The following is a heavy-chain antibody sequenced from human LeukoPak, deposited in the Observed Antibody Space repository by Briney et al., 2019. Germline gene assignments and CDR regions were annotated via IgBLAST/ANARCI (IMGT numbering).Heavy chain of an antibody. CDR2: ISYSGSP. J-gene: IGHJ4*02. V-gene: IGHV4-59*08. CDR1: GGSVSSYY. Sequence: SETLSLTCTVSGGSVSSYYWSWIRQPPGKGLEWIGYISYSGSPNYKASLMSRITMSVDMSKNHISLRLTSVTAADTAVYYCVGHQGSSTYDYWGQGILVTVSS. D-gene: IGHD2/OR15-2a*01. CDR3: VGHQGSSTYDY.